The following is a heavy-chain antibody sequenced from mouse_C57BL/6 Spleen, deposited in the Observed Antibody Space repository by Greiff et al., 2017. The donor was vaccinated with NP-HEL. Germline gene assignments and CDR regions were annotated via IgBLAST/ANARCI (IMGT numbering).Heavy chain of an antibody. Sequence: EVKLVESGGGLVKPGGSLKLSCAASGFTFSSYTMSWVRQTPEKRLEWVATISGGGGNTYYPDSVKGRFTISRDNAKNTLYLQMSSLRSEDTALYYCARWLLPPYYFDYWGQGTTLTVSS. CDR3: ARWLLPPYYFDY. J-gene: IGHJ2*01. D-gene: IGHD2-3*01. CDR1: GFTFSSYT. CDR2: ISGGGGNT. V-gene: IGHV5-9*01.